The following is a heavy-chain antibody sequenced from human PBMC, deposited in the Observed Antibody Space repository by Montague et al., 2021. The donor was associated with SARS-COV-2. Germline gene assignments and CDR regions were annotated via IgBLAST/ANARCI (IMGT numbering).Heavy chain of an antibody. J-gene: IGHJ3*02. D-gene: IGHD5-12*01. CDR2: IYDSGST. CDR3: ARRGRKLLPVATTIGGFDI. Sequence: SETLSLTCTVSGGSISSSNYYWDRIRQPPGKGLEWIGSIYDSGSTYYNPSLKSRVTISVDTSKNHFSLKLGSVTAADTAVYYCARRGRKLLPVATTIGGFDIWGQGTMVTVSS. CDR1: GGSISSSNYY. V-gene: IGHV4-39*02.